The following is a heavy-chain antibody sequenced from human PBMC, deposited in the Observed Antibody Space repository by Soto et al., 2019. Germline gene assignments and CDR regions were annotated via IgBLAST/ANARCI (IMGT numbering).Heavy chain of an antibody. J-gene: IGHJ6*02. Sequence: GASVKVSCKASGFTFSAYYIYWVRQAPGQGLEWIGWINPNSGGTNNAQKFQGRVTMTRDTSTSTVYMELSALISDDTVVYFCARSLLDEYSSSWRSAYYGMDVWGQGTTVTVSS. CDR2: INPNSGGT. D-gene: IGHD2-2*01. CDR1: GFTFSAYY. V-gene: IGHV1-2*02. CDR3: ARSLLDEYSSSWRSAYYGMDV.